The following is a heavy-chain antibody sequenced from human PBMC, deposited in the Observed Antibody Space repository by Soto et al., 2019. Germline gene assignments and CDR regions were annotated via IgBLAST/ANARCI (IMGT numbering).Heavy chain of an antibody. V-gene: IGHV2-26*01. CDR3: ARALREGLPIYYFDS. D-gene: IGHD1-26*01. CDR2: IFWNDER. Sequence: QVTLKESGPVLVKPTETLTLTCTVSGFSLSKARMGVSWIRQPPGKALEWLAHIFWNDERSYNPSLKSRLTISRDTSKSQVVLTMTNVDPVDTGTYFCARALREGLPIYYFDSWGQGTLVTVSS. J-gene: IGHJ4*02. CDR1: GFSLSKARMG.